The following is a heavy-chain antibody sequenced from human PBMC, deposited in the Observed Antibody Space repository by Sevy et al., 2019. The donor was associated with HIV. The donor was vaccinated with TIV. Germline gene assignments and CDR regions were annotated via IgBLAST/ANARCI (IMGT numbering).Heavy chain of an antibody. CDR3: AQVDLGY. Sequence: SETLSLTCAVSGGSISSGGYSWSWIRQPPGKGLEWIGYIYHSGSTYYNPSLKSRVTISVDRSKNQFSLKLGSVTAADTAVYYCAQVDLGYWGQGTLVTVSS. J-gene: IGHJ4*02. CDR1: GGSISSGGYS. D-gene: IGHD3-3*01. CDR2: IYHSGST. V-gene: IGHV4-30-2*01.